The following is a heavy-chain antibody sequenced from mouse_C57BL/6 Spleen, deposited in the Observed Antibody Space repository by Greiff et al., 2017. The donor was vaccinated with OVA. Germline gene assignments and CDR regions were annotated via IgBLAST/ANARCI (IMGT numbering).Heavy chain of an antibody. CDR1: GYTFTSYW. J-gene: IGHJ4*01. Sequence: LVESGAELVKPGASVKLSCKASGYTFTSYWMHWVKQRPGQGLEWIGMIPPNSGSTNYNEKFKSKATLTVDKSSSTAYMQLSSLTSEDSAVYYGARSKDYDGDYYAMDYWGQGTSVTVSS. V-gene: IGHV1-64*01. D-gene: IGHD2-4*01. CDR3: ARSKDYDGDYYAMDY. CDR2: IPPNSGST.